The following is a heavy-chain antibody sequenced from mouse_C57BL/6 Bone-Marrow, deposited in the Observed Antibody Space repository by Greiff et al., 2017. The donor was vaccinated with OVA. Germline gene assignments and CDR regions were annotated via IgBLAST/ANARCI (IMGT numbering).Heavy chain of an antibody. D-gene: IGHD3-2*02. CDR1: GYTFTSYW. CDR3: AREGGAQATWFAY. V-gene: IGHV1-55*01. Sequence: VQLVESGAELVKPGASVKMSCKASGYTFTSYWITWVKQRPGQGLEWIGDIYPGSGSTNYNEKFKSKATLTVDTSSSTAYMQLSSLTSEDSAVYYCAREGGAQATWFAYWGQGTLVTVSA. CDR2: IYPGSGST. J-gene: IGHJ3*01.